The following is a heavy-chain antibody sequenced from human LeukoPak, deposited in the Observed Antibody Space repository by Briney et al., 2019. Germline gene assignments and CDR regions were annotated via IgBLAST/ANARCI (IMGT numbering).Heavy chain of an antibody. J-gene: IGHJ6*03. V-gene: IGHV4-34*01. D-gene: IGHD2-2*01. CDR3: ARSIVVVVPAATYYYYYYMDV. CDR2: INHSGST. CDR1: GGSFSGYY. Sequence: SETLSLTCAVYGGSFSGYYWSWIRQPPEKGLEWIGEINHSGSTNYNPSLKSRVTISVDTSKNQFSLKLSSVTAADTAVYYCARSIVVVVPAATYYYYYYMDVWGKGTTVTVSS.